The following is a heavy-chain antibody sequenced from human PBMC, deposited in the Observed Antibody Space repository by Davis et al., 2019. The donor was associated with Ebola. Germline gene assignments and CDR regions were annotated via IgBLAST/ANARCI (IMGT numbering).Heavy chain of an antibody. CDR3: ARVLRYSSGWYDLGY. CDR1: GFTFSSYE. D-gene: IGHD6-19*01. Sequence: GESLKISCAASGFTFSSYEMNWVRQAPGKGLEWVSSISSSSSYIYYADSVKGRFTISRDNAKNSLYLQMNSLRAEDTAVYYCARVLRYSSGWYDLGYWGQGTLVTVPS. V-gene: IGHV3-21*01. CDR2: ISSSSSYI. J-gene: IGHJ4*02.